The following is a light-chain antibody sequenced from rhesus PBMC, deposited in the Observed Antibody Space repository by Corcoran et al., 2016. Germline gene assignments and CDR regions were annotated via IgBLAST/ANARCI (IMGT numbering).Light chain of an antibody. CDR1: QSVSNY. CDR2: GAS. J-gene: IGKJ4*01. Sequence: QVILTQSPATLSLSPGERATLSCRASQSVSNYLAWYQQKPGQAPKPLIYGASGRATGNPERFSGSGSGTEFTLTISSLEPEDFAVYYCQKYSSSPLTFGGGTKVELK. CDR3: QKYSSSPLT. V-gene: IGKV3-53*02.